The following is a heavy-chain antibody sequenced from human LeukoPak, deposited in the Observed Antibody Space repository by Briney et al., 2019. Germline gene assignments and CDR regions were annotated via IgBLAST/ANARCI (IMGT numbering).Heavy chain of an antibody. V-gene: IGHV3-7*02. CDR2: IKQDGSEK. CDR3: MMSLTAHYYYGMDV. Sequence: GGSPRLSCAASGFAFGSYWMSWVRPAPGEGLEWVANIKQDGSEKYYVDSVKGRFTISRDNTRNSLYLQMNSLRAEDTAVYHCMMSLTAHYYYGMDVWGQGTAVTVSS. CDR1: GFAFGSYW. D-gene: IGHD2-21*02. J-gene: IGHJ6*02.